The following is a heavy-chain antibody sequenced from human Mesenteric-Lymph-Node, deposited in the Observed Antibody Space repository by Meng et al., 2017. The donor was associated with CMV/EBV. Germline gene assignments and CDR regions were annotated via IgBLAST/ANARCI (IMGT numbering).Heavy chain of an antibody. J-gene: IGHJ1*01. CDR3: AGIPEANSGYFSI. CDR2: ILPIFRTP. Sequence: KACGRPFRRYTFSWVRQAPGQGLEWLGGILPIFRTPKYAQSFQGRVTVSTDASAATAYMELSSLRSEDTAVYFCAGIPEANSGYFSIWGQGTLVTVSS. V-gene: IGHV1-69*05. CDR1: GRPFRRYT. D-gene: IGHD3-22*01.